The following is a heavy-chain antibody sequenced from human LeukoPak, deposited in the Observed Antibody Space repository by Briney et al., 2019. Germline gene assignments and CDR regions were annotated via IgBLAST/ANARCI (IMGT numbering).Heavy chain of an antibody. V-gene: IGHV3-20*04. CDR1: GFTFDDYG. CDR3: ARVGHNSYYYYMDV. CDR2: INWNGGST. J-gene: IGHJ6*03. D-gene: IGHD3-16*01. Sequence: GGSLRLSRAASGFTFDDYGMSWVRQAPGKGLEWVSGINWNGGSTGYADSVKGRFIISRDNAKNSLYLQMNSLRAEDTALYYCARVGHNSYYYYMDVWGKGTTVTVSS.